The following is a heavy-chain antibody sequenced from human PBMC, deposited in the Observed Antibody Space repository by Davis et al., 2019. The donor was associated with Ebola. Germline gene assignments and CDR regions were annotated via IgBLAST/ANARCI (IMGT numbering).Heavy chain of an antibody. CDR1: GFTFSGSA. CDR3: ARTYCSGGSCYPYDFDY. V-gene: IGHV3-73*01. Sequence: GGSLKISCAASGFTFSGSAMHWVRQASGKGLEWVGRIRSKANSYATAYAASVKGRFTISRDNSKNTLYLQMNSLRAEDTAVYYCARTYCSGGSCYPYDFDYWGQGTLVTVSS. J-gene: IGHJ4*02. D-gene: IGHD2-15*01. CDR2: IRSKANSYAT.